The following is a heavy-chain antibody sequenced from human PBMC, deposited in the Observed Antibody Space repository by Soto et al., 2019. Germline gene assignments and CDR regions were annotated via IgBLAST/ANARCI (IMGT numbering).Heavy chain of an antibody. V-gene: IGHV3-7*01. CDR1: GFTFSNYC. J-gene: IGHJ4*02. CDR3: ARDLYSSSARYFDY. D-gene: IGHD6-6*01. Sequence: GGSLRLSCAASGFTFSNYCMSWVRQAPGKGLEWVANIKQDGSERYYVDSVKGRFTISRDDAKNSLYLQMNSLRAEDTAVYYCARDLYSSSARYFDYWGQGTLVTVSS. CDR2: IKQDGSER.